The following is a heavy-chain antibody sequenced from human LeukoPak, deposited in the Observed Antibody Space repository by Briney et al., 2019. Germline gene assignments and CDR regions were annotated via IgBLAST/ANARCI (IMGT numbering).Heavy chain of an antibody. J-gene: IGHJ4*02. V-gene: IGHV3-23*01. D-gene: IGHD3-22*01. CDR1: GFTFSSYD. Sequence: PGGTLRLSCAASGFTFSSYDMNWVRQAPGKGLEWVSAISGSGGSTYYADSVKGRFTISRDNSKNTLYLQMNSLRAEDTAVYYCAKEPPDPDYYYDSSADEDYWGQGTLVTVSS. CDR3: AKEPPDPDYYYDSSADEDY. CDR2: ISGSGGST.